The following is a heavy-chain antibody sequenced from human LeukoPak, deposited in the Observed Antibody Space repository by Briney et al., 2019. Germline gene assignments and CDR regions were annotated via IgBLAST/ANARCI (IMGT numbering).Heavy chain of an antibody. J-gene: IGHJ5*02. D-gene: IGHD3-22*01. CDR3: ARGPGSDVIVVVDNNWFDP. CDR1: GFTFSSYS. CDR2: ISSSSSYI. V-gene: IGHV3-21*01. Sequence: PGGSLRLSCAASGFTFSSYSMNWVRQAPGKGLEWVSSISSSSSYIYYADSVKGRFTISRDNAKNSLYLQMNSLRAEDTAVYYCARGPGSDVIVVVDNNWFDPWGQGTLVTVSS.